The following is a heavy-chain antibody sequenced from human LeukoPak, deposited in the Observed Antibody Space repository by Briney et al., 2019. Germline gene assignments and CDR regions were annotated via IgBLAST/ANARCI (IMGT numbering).Heavy chain of an antibody. J-gene: IGHJ5*02. V-gene: IGHV3-30*18. Sequence: GGSLRLSCAASGFTFSSYGVHWVRQAPGKGLEWVAVISYDGSNKYYADSVKGRFTISRDNSKNTLYLQMNSLRAEDTAVYYCAKEGEAAYYYGSGSYYGFDPWGQGTLVTVSS. CDR2: ISYDGSNK. D-gene: IGHD3-10*01. CDR1: GFTFSSYG. CDR3: AKEGEAAYYYGSGSYYGFDP.